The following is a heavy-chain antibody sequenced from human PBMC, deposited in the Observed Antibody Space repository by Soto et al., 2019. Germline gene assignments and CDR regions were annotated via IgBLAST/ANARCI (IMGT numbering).Heavy chain of an antibody. CDR2: ISPANADK. Sequence: QVELMQSGPEVKRPGTSVKVSCKASGYTFITSGINWVRQTPGQALEWVGWISPANADKKYAQKLKDRVTLTSETSTDTVYMELTNMRSDDTAVYFGARGRYFATTHRQGWYFYFWGRGTPVTVSS. D-gene: IGHD1-1*01. CDR3: ARGRYFATTHRQGWYFYF. J-gene: IGHJ2*01. CDR1: GYTFITSG. V-gene: IGHV1-18*01.